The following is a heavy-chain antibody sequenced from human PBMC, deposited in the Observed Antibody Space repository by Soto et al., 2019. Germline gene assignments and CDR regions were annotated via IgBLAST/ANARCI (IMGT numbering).Heavy chain of an antibody. J-gene: IGHJ4*02. CDR1: GYTFTGYY. CDR2: INPSGGGT. V-gene: IGHV1-46*01. CDR3: ARAQRITMIVVVIPY. D-gene: IGHD3-22*01. Sequence: GASVKVSCKASGYTFTGYYIHWVRQAPGQGLEWMGIINPSGGGTNYAQKFQGRVTMTRDTSTSTVYMELSSLRSEDTAVYYCARAQRITMIVVVIPYWGQGTLVTVSS.